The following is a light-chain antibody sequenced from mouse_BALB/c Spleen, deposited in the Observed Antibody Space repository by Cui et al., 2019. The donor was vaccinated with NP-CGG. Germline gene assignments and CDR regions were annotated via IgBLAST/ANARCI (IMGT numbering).Light chain of an antibody. Sequence: DIVMTQSQKFMSTSVGDRVSVTCKASQNVGTNVAWYQQKPWQSPKALIYSASYRYSGVPDRFTGSGSGTDFTLTISNVQSEDLAEYFCQQYNSYLYTFGGGTKLEIK. J-gene: IGKJ2*01. V-gene: IGKV6-15*01. CDR3: QQYNSYLYT. CDR1: QNVGTN. CDR2: SAS.